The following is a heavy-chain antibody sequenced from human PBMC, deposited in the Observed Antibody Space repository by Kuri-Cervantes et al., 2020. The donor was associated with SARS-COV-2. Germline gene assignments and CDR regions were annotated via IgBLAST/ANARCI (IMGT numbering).Heavy chain of an antibody. V-gene: IGHV1-69*13. CDR1: GGTFSTYG. CDR3: ARSGYSYGNDY. Sequence: SVKVSCKASGGTFSTYGFTWVRQAPGQGLEWMGGIIPFFGTPNYAQKFEGRVTITADESTSTAYMELSSLRSEDTAVYYCARSGYSYGNDYWGQGTLVTVSS. CDR2: IIPFFGTP. J-gene: IGHJ4*02. D-gene: IGHD5-18*01.